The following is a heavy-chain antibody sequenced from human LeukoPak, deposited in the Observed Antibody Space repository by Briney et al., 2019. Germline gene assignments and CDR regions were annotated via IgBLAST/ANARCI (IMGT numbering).Heavy chain of an antibody. D-gene: IGHD6-13*01. J-gene: IGHJ6*02. CDR3: ARAAYSSSWYGSDYGMDV. V-gene: IGHV3-21*01. Sequence: GGSLRLSCAASGFTFSSYSMNWVRQAPGKGLEWVSSISSSSSYIYYADSVKGRSTISRDNAKNSLYLQMNSLRAEDTAVYYCARAAYSSSWYGSDYGMDVWGQGTTVTVSS. CDR1: GFTFSSYS. CDR2: ISSSSSYI.